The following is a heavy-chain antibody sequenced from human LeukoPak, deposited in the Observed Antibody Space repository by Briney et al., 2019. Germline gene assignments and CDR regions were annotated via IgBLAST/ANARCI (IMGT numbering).Heavy chain of an antibody. J-gene: IGHJ1*01. CDR3: ADTYGEYEYFQH. CDR2: IYYSGST. V-gene: IGHV4-39*07. D-gene: IGHD4-17*01. CDR1: GGSISSSSYY. Sequence: PSETLSLTCTVSGGSISSSSYYWGWIRQPPGKGLEWIGSIYYSGSTYYNPSLKSRVTISVDTSKNQLSLKLSSVTAADTAVYYCADTYGEYEYFQHWGQGTLVTVSS.